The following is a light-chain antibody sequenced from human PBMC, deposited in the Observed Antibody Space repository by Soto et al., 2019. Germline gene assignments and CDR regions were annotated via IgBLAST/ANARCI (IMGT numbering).Light chain of an antibody. J-gene: IGKJ5*01. CDR2: HAS. Sequence: DIPMSPSPCTRAASACGRVHIIFRASQSISNWLAWYQQKPGTAPKLLIYHASSLQSGVPSRFSGSGSGTDFTLTISSLQPEDFATYYCQQDYSYPITFGQGTRLEIK. CDR3: QQDYSYPIT. V-gene: IGKV1-5*02. CDR1: QSISNW.